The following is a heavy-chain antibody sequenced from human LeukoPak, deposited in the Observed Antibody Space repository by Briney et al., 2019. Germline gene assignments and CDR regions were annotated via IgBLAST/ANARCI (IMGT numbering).Heavy chain of an antibody. D-gene: IGHD2-2*01. CDR1: GYTFTSYE. J-gene: IGHJ4*02. V-gene: IGHV1-8*01. Sequence: GASVKVSCKASGYTFTSYEINWVRQATGQGLEWMGWMNSNTGNTGYAQNFQGRVTMTSDTSITTAYMELSSLRSEDTAVYYCARGGFPSASWGQGTLVTVSS. CDR3: ARGGFPSAS. CDR2: MNSNTGNT.